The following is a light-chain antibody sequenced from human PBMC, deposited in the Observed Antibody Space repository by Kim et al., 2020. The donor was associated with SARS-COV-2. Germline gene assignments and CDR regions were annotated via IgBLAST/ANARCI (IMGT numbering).Light chain of an antibody. CDR2: DAS. CDR3: KQYENWPRT. J-gene: IGKJ1*01. Sequence: SQGERATLSCRAIPTISTNLAWYQQKPAQAPSILIYDASTRATGVPARFRGSGSGTEFTLTVTSLQSEDFAVYYCKQYENWPRTFGQGTKVDIK. CDR1: PTISTN. V-gene: IGKV3-15*01.